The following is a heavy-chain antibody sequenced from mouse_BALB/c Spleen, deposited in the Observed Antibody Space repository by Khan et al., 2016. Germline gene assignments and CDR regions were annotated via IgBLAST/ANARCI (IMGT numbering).Heavy chain of an antibody. D-gene: IGHD1-1*01. CDR1: GYTFTSYW. CDR3: ANYYGSSYWYFDV. Sequence: QVQLKQSGAELAKPGASVKMSCKASGYTFTSYWMHWVKQRPGQGLEWIGYINPSTGYTEYNQKLKDKATLTADKSSSTAYMQLSSLTSEDSAVXYCANYYGSSYWYFDVWGAGTTVTVSS. V-gene: IGHV1-7*01. CDR2: INPSTGYT. J-gene: IGHJ1*01.